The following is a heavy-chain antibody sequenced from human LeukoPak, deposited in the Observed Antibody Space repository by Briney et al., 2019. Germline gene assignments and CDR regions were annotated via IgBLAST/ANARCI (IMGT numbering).Heavy chain of an antibody. CDR2: IYYSGST. CDR1: GGSISSYY. Sequence: SETLSLTCIVSGGSISSYYWSWIRQPPGKGLEWIGYIYYSGSTNCNPSLKSRVTISVDTSKNQFSLKLSSVTAADTAVYYCARVPISTYYYYMDVRGKGTTVTVSS. J-gene: IGHJ6*03. V-gene: IGHV4-59*12. CDR3: ARVPISTYYYYMDV. D-gene: IGHD3-3*01.